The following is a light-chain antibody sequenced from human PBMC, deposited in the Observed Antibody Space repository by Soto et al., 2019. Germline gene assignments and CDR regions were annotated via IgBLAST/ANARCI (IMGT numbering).Light chain of an antibody. CDR2: EVY. CDR3: SAYAGSSTWV. CDR1: SSDVGGYNY. Sequence: QSAPTQPPSESGSPGQLVTFSCTGTSSDVGGYNYVSWYQQYPGKAPKLMIYEVYKRHSGVPDRFSGSKSGNTASLTVSGLQPEDEADYYCSAYAGSSTWVFGGGTKLTVL. J-gene: IGLJ2*01. V-gene: IGLV2-8*01.